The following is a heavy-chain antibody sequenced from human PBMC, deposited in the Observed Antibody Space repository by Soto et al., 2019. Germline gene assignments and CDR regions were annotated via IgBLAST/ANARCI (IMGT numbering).Heavy chain of an antibody. CDR3: AREAVGWFGDDGAPYYFDY. CDR2: INHSGST. CDR1: GGSFSGYY. Sequence: QVQLQQWGAGLLKPSETLSLTCAVYGGSFSGYYWSWICQPPGKGLEWIGEINHSGSTNYNPSLKSRVTISVDTSKNQFSLKLSSVTAADTAVYYCAREAVGWFGDDGAPYYFDYWGQGTLVTVSS. J-gene: IGHJ4*02. V-gene: IGHV4-34*01. D-gene: IGHD3-10*01.